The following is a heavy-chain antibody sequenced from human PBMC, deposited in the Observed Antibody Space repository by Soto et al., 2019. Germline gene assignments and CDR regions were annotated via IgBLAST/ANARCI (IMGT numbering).Heavy chain of an antibody. CDR3: ARDDGAAFDY. V-gene: IGHV4-4*07. J-gene: IGHJ4*02. Sequence: PSATLSLTCAVSGVSIKTYYWSWIRKPAGKGLEWIGRIYTTGSANHNPSLKSRVTMSVDTSKNQVSLKLTSVTAADAGVYYCARDDGAAFDYWGQGTLVTVSS. D-gene: IGHD1-26*01. CDR2: IYTTGSA. CDR1: GVSIKTYY.